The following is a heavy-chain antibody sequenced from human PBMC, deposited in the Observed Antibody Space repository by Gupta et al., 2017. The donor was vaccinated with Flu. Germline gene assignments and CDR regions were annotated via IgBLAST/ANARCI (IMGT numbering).Heavy chain of an antibody. D-gene: IGHD5-18*01. CDR2: ISSSGSTI. J-gene: IGHJ4*02. CDR3: ARXLGGYSYGWTFDY. Sequence: EVQLVESGGGLVQPGGSLRLSCAASGFTFSSYEMNWVRQAPGKGLEWVSYISSSGSTIYYADSVKGRFTISRDNAKNSLYLQMNSLRAEDXAVYYCARXLGGYSYGWTFDYWGQGTLVTVSS. V-gene: IGHV3-48*03. CDR1: GFTFSSYE.